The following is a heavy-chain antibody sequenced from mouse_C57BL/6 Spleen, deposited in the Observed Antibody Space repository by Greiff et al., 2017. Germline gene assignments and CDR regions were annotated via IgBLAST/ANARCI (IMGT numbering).Heavy chain of an antibody. J-gene: IGHJ2*01. CDR2: IDPADGDT. CDR1: GYNINDYY. V-gene: IGHV14-2*01. CDR3: AKGDYFDY. Sequence: EVKLLEPGAELVKPGASVKLSCTASGYNINDYYMHWVKQRPDQGLEWIGRIDPADGDTKYAQKFQGKATITADTSSNTAYLQLSSLTSEDTAVYYCAKGDYFDYWGQGTTLTVSS.